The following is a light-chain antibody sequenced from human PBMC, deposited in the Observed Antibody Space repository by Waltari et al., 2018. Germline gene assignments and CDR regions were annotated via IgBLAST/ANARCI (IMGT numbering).Light chain of an antibody. CDR3: GQGTHLPFT. CDR1: QSLIDTNGKTF. V-gene: IGKV2-30*01. J-gene: IGKJ3*01. CDR2: EVY. Sequence: DAVMTQSPLSLPIIPGQPASISCRSSQSLIDTNGKTFLSWYQQKPGQPPRRLIYEVYNLDSGVPDRFSGSGAGTDFTLRISRVEAEDFGLYYCGQGTHLPFTFGPGTKLEIK.